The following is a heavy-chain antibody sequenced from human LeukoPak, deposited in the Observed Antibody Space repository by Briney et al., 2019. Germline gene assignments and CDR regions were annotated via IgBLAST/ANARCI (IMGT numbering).Heavy chain of an antibody. V-gene: IGHV3-33*01. J-gene: IGHJ4*02. CDR3: ARGLIVGATIDY. CDR2: IWFDGSNT. D-gene: IGHD1-26*01. Sequence: RGSLRLSCAASRFTFSNYAMHWVRQAPGKGLEWVAIIWFDGSNTYYADSVKGRFTISRDNSKNTLYLQMNSLRAVDTAVYYCARGLIVGATIDYWGQGTLVTVSS. CDR1: RFTFSNYA.